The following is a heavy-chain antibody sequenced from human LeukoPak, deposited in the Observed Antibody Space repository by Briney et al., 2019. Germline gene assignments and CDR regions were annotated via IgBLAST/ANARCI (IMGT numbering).Heavy chain of an antibody. CDR1: GXTFNSYA. Sequence: GGSLRLSCAASGXTFNSYAMSWVRQAPGKGLEWVSAIRGSGGGTYYADSVKGRFTISRDNSKNTLYLQMNSLRAEDTAVYYCAKDSVVAGRYYYYYYGMDVWGQGTTVTVSS. D-gene: IGHD6-19*01. J-gene: IGHJ6*02. CDR2: IRGSGGGT. CDR3: AKDSVVAGRYYYYYYGMDV. V-gene: IGHV3-23*01.